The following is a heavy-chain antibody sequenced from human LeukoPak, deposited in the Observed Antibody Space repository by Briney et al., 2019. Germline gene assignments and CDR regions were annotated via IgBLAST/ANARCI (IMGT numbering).Heavy chain of an antibody. D-gene: IGHD2-15*01. V-gene: IGHV3-23*01. CDR1: GFTFSNYA. Sequence: GGSLRLSCAASGFTFSNYAMTWVRQAPGKGLEWVSAISGSGGSTYYADSVKGRFTISRDNSKNTLYLQMNTLRAEDTAVYYCAKGRLGYCSGGSCYSIDYWGQGTLVTVSS. J-gene: IGHJ4*02. CDR2: ISGSGGST. CDR3: AKGRLGYCSGGSCYSIDY.